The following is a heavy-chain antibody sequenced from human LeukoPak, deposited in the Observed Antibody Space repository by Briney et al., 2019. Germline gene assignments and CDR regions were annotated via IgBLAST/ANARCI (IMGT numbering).Heavy chain of an antibody. V-gene: IGHV5-51*01. Sequence: GESLKISCKGSGYSFTSYWIGWVRQMPGKGLEWMGIIYPGDSDTRYSPSFQGQVTISADKSVSTAYLQWSSLKASDTAMYYCARRMGIAAAGIRGDWFDPWGQGTLVTVSS. J-gene: IGHJ5*02. D-gene: IGHD6-13*01. CDR1: GYSFTSYW. CDR2: IYPGDSDT. CDR3: ARRMGIAAAGIRGDWFDP.